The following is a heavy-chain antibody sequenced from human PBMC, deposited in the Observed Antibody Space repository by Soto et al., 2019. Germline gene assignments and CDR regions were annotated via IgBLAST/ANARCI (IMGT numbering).Heavy chain of an antibody. Sequence: SETLSLTCTVSGGSVSSGSYYWSWIRQPPGKRQEWIGYIYYSGSTNYNPSLKSRVTISLYTSKNQFSLKLSSVTAADTAVYYCARDLHTGDFDYWGQGTLVTVSS. J-gene: IGHJ4*02. CDR2: IYYSGST. V-gene: IGHV4-61*01. CDR3: ARDLHTGDFDY. CDR1: GGSVSSGSYY.